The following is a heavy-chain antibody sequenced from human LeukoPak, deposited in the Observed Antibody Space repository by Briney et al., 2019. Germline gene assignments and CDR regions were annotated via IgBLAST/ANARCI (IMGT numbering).Heavy chain of an antibody. CDR2: IYYSGST. J-gene: IGHJ4*02. Sequence: PSETLSLTCTVSGGSISSGDYYWSWIRQPPGKGLEWIGYIYYSGSTYYNPSLKSRVTISVDTSKNQFSLKLSSVTAADTAVYYCARGGYYYDSSDYFDNWGQGTLVTVSS. D-gene: IGHD3-22*01. CDR1: GGSISSGDYY. V-gene: IGHV4-30-4*01. CDR3: ARGGYYYDSSDYFDN.